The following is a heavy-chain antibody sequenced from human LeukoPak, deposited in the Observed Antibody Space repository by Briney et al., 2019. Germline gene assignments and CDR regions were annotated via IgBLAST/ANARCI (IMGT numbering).Heavy chain of an antibody. CDR2: IKQDGSER. D-gene: IGHD1-26*01. V-gene: IGHV3-7*01. J-gene: IGHJ4*02. CDR1: GFTFSSYW. CDR3: VRDGLVGATRGYYFDY. Sequence: GGSLRLSCAASGFTFSSYWMSWVRQAPGKGLEWVANIKQDGSERYDVDSVKGRFTISRDNAKNSLYLQMNSLRAEDTAEYYCVRDGLVGATRGYYFDYWGQGTLVTVSS.